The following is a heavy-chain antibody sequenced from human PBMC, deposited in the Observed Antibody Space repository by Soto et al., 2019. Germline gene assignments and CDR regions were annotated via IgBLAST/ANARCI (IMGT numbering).Heavy chain of an antibody. V-gene: IGHV3-64*01. CDR3: ARRARPDFYYMDV. Sequence: GGSLRLSCAASGFTLSGYAMDWVRQAPGKGLEYVSGISSNGVGTYYANSVQGRFTISRDNSKNTVYLQTGSLRPEDMAVYYCARRARPDFYYMDVWGKGTTVTVSS. CDR2: ISSNGVGT. J-gene: IGHJ6*03. CDR1: GFTLSGYA. D-gene: IGHD6-6*01.